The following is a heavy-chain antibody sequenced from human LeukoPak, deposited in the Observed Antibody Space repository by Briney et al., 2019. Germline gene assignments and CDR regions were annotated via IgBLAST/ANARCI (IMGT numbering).Heavy chain of an antibody. D-gene: IGHD2-15*01. V-gene: IGHV6-1*01. CDR3: AREVRGYCSGGSCYGYKYNWFDP. CDR1: GDSVSSNSAA. J-gene: IGHJ5*02. CDR2: TYYRSKWYN. Sequence: SQTLSLTCAISGDSVSSNSAAWTWIRQSPSRGLEWLGRTYYRSKWYNDYAVSVKSRITINPDTSKNQFSLQLNSVTPEDTAVYYCAREVRGYCSGGSCYGYKYNWFDPWGQGTLVTVSS.